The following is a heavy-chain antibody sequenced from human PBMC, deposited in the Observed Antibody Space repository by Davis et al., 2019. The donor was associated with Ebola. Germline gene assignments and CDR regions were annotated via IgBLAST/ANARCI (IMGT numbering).Heavy chain of an antibody. V-gene: IGHV4-59*04. J-gene: IGHJ6*02. CDR3: APPVSPGYTYGYYYYDMDV. CDR1: GGSINSFY. D-gene: IGHD5-18*01. Sequence: MPSETLSLTCTISGGSINSFYWSWIRQPPGKGLEWIGSIYHSGRTYYNPSLESRVTLSVDTSKNQLSQKLTSLTATDTAVYYCAPPVSPGYTYGYYYYDMDVWGQGTTVTVSS. CDR2: IYHSGRT.